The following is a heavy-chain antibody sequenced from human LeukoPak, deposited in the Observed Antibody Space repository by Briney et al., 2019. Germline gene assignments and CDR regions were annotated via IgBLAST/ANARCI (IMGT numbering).Heavy chain of an antibody. V-gene: IGHV4-34*01. CDR3: ARADCSSTSCYGGLNWFDP. D-gene: IGHD2-2*01. J-gene: IGHJ5*02. CDR1: GGSFSGYY. CDR2: INHSGST. Sequence: SETLSLTCAVYGGSFSGYYWSWIRQPPGKGLEWIGEINHSGSTNYNPSLKSRVTISVDTSKNQFSLKLSSVTAADTAVYYCARADCSSTSCYGGLNWFDPWGQGTLVTVSS.